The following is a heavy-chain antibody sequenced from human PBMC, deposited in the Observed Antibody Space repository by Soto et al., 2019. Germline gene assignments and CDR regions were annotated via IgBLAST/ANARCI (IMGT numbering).Heavy chain of an antibody. J-gene: IGHJ6*02. Sequence: QVQLVQSGAEVKKPGSSVKVSCKASGGTFSSYAISWVRQAPGQGLEWMGGIIPIFGTANYAQKFQGRVTITADESTSTAYMELSSLRSEDTAVYYCARGGYSSSSDYYYGMDVWGQGTTVTVSS. CDR1: GGTFSSYA. V-gene: IGHV1-69*01. CDR3: ARGGYSSSSDYYYGMDV. D-gene: IGHD6-6*01. CDR2: IIPIFGTA.